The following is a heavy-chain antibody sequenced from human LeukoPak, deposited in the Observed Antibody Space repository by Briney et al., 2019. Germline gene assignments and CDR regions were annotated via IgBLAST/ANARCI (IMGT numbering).Heavy chain of an antibody. J-gene: IGHJ4*02. D-gene: IGHD4-17*01. CDR1: GFTFSDSY. CDR3: VSSPRSYGDSPHFDN. V-gene: IGHV3-74*01. CDR2: INVFGTHP. Sequence: GSLSLSCAASGFTFSDSYMHWVRQPPGKGLVWVSRINVFGTHPITPDSVKGRFTFSSDNAKKTLTLQMHSLTAADTAIYYCVSSPRSYGDSPHFDNWGQGALVTVSS.